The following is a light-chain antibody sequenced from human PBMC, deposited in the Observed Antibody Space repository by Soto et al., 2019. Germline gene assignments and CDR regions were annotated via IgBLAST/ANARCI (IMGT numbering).Light chain of an antibody. CDR1: SSDVGGYNY. V-gene: IGLV2-11*01. Sequence: QSALTQPRSVSGSPGQSVTISCTGTSSDVGGYNYVSWYQQHPGKAPKLMIYDVSKRPSGVPDRFSGSNSGNTAPLTISGLQAQDEAHYYCCSYAVSYTLYVFGTGTKLTVL. J-gene: IGLJ1*01. CDR3: CSYAVSYTLYV. CDR2: DVS.